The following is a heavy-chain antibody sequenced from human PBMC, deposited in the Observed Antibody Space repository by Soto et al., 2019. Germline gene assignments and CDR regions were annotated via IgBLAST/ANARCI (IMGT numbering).Heavy chain of an antibody. CDR1: GFTFSNYA. CDR2: ISGPGGST. D-gene: IGHD6-19*01. J-gene: IGHJ5*02. Sequence: EVHLLESGGGLVQPGGSLRLSCAASGFTFSNYAITWVRQAAGKGLEWVSSISGPGGSTYYADSVQGRFTVSRDNSKNTLFLQMNSLRAEDTALYYCARDERIAVTGTDTWGQGILVTVTS. V-gene: IGHV3-23*01. CDR3: ARDERIAVTGTDT.